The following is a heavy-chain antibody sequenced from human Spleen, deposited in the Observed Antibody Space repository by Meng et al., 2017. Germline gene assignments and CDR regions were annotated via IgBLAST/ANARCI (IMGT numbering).Heavy chain of an antibody. CDR1: GFTFSSYS. CDR2: ISSSSSYI. V-gene: IGHV3-21*01. Sequence: GESLKISCAASGFTFSSYSMNWVRQAPGKGLEWVSSISSSSSYIYYADSVKGRFTISRDNAKNSRYLQMNSQRAEDTAVYYCARAPGYFDYWGQGTRVTVSS. J-gene: IGHJ4*02. CDR3: ARAPGYFDY.